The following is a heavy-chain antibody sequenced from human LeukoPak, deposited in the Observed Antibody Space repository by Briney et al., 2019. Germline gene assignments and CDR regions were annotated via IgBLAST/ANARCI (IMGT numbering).Heavy chain of an antibody. D-gene: IGHD3-3*01. CDR2: ISAYNGNT. Sequence: ASVKVSCKASGYTFTSYGISWVRQAPGQGLEWMGWISAYNGNTNYAQKLQGRVTMTRDASTSTPYVELSSLRSDDTGVYYCARAWASFNAFWSGYYVDFDCWGQGTLVTVSS. CDR1: GYTFTSYG. J-gene: IGHJ4*02. V-gene: IGHV1-18*01. CDR3: ARAWASFNAFWSGYYVDFDC.